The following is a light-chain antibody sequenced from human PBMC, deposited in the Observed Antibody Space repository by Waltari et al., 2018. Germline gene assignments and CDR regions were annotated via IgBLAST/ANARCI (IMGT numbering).Light chain of an antibody. CDR2: AAS. CDR1: QSISSY. Sequence: DIQMTQSPSSLSASVGDSVTITCRASQSISSYLNWYQQKPGKAPKLLIYAASSFQSGVPSRFSGSGSGTDFTLTISSLQPEDFATYDCQQSYSTPGTFGQGTKVEIK. V-gene: IGKV1-39*01. CDR3: QQSYSTPGT. J-gene: IGKJ1*01.